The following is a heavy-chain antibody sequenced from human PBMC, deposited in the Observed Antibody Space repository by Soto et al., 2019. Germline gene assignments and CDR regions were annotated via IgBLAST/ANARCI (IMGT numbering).Heavy chain of an antibody. Sequence: AGGSLRLSCAASGFTFSSYAMSWVRQAPGKGLEWVSAISGSGGSTYYADSVKGRFTISRDNSKNTLYLQMNSLRAEDTAVYYCAKLPQWWLETTYFDYWGQGTLVTVSS. CDR1: GFTFSSYA. CDR2: ISGSGGST. D-gene: IGHD2-8*01. CDR3: AKLPQWWLETTYFDY. J-gene: IGHJ4*02. V-gene: IGHV3-23*01.